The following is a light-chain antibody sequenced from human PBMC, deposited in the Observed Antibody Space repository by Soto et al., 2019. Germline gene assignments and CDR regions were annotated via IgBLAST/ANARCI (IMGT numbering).Light chain of an antibody. CDR1: QSISTW. Sequence: DIQMTQSPYTLSASVGDRVTITSRASQSISTWLAWYQQKPGLAPKLQIYRASRLESGVPSTFSASGSETEFTLTVTSLQPDDFATYYCQQYQKIPWTFGQGTKVEVK. CDR2: RAS. CDR3: QQYQKIPWT. V-gene: IGKV1-5*03. J-gene: IGKJ1*01.